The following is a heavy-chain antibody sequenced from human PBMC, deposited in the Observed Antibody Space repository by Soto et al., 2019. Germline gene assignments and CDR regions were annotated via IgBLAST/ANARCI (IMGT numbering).Heavy chain of an antibody. D-gene: IGHD2-2*01. CDR3: ARRRDALFDS. CDR2: ISHSGST. CDR1: GVSISGTNW. Sequence: QVQLQESGPGLVKPSGTLSLTCAVSGVSISGTNWWTWVRQSPGKGLEWIGDISHSGSTSYIPSLKSRLTISVDKSKNQFSLKLTSVTAADSAVYYCARRRDALFDSWGQGTLVTVS. V-gene: IGHV4-4*02. J-gene: IGHJ4*02.